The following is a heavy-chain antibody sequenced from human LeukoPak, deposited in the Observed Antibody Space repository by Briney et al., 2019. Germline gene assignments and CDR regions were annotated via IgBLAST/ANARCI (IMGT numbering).Heavy chain of an antibody. Sequence: GGSLRLSCAASKFTFSSYWMSWVRQAPGKRLEWVACISQDGSEERYVASVKGRFTISRDNAKDSLYLQMNSLRDEDTAVYYCAGEKPMIADYWGQGALVTVSS. D-gene: IGHD3-22*01. CDR1: KFTFSSYW. V-gene: IGHV3-7*01. CDR2: ISQDGSEE. CDR3: AGEKPMIADY. J-gene: IGHJ4*02.